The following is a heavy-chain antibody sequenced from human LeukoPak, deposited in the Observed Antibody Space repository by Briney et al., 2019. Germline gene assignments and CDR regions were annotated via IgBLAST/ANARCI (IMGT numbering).Heavy chain of an antibody. Sequence: PSETLSLTCTVSGGSISSYYWSWIRQPPGKGLEWIGYIYYSGSTNYNPSLKSRVTISVDTSKNQFSLKLSSVTAADTAVYYCARELMAAGTDYFDYWGQGTLVTVS. J-gene: IGHJ4*02. CDR3: ARELMAAGTDYFDY. CDR2: IYYSGST. V-gene: IGHV4-59*01. D-gene: IGHD6-13*01. CDR1: GGSISSYY.